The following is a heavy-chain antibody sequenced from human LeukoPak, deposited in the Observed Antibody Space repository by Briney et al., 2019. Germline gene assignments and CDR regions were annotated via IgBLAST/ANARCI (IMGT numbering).Heavy chain of an antibody. V-gene: IGHV3-7*01. CDR3: ARAVRVDY. J-gene: IGHJ4*02. CDR1: GFTFGSYW. CDR2: IKQDGSEK. Sequence: GGSLRLSCAASGFTFGSYWMSWVRQAPGKGLEWVANIKQDGSEKYYVDSVKGRFTISRDNAKNSLYLQMNSLRAEDTAVYYCARAVRVDYWGQGTLVTVSP.